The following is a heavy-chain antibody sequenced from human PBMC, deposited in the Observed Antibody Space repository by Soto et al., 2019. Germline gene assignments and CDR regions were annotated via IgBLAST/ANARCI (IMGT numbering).Heavy chain of an antibody. CDR2: IRSKGNNYAT. Sequence: DVQLVESGGGLVQPGGSLKLSCAASGFTFSGSAIHWVRQASGKGLEWVARIRSKGNNYATAYAASVKGRFTICRDDSKTTAYLQVNSLNSEETAVDYCTRIFSDAFDIWGQGTMVTVSS. CDR1: GFTFSGSA. J-gene: IGHJ3*02. D-gene: IGHD3-9*01. CDR3: TRIFSDAFDI. V-gene: IGHV3-73*02.